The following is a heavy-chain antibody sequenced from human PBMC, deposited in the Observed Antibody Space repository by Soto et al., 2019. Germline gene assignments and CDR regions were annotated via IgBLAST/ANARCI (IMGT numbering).Heavy chain of an antibody. J-gene: IGHJ4*02. Sequence: QVQLVQSGAEVKKPGASVKVSCKASGYTFTSHDINWVRQATGQGLEWMGWMNPNSGNTGYAQKFQGRVTMTRNTSTSTAYMALRSLRSEDTAVYYSARWAYGGYARLDSWGQGTLVTVSS. V-gene: IGHV1-8*01. CDR1: GYTFTSHD. CDR3: ARWAYGGYARLDS. D-gene: IGHD4-17*01. CDR2: MNPNSGNT.